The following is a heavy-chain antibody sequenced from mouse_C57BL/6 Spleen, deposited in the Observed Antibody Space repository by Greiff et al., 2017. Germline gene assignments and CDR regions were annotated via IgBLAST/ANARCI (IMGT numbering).Heavy chain of an antibody. CDR3: AREGLTGAWFAY. Sequence: QVQLQQSGAELVKPGASVKLSCKASGYTFTSYWMHWVKQRPGQGLEWIGMIHPNSGSTNYNEKFKSKATLTVDKSSSTAYMQLSSLTSEDSAVYYCAREGLTGAWFAYWGQGTLVTVSA. V-gene: IGHV1-64*01. J-gene: IGHJ3*01. CDR1: GYTFTSYW. D-gene: IGHD4-1*01. CDR2: IHPNSGST.